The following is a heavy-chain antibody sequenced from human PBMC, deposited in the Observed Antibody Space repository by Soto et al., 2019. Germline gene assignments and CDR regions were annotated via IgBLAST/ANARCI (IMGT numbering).Heavy chain of an antibody. V-gene: IGHV3-23*01. J-gene: IGHJ6*02. D-gene: IGHD3-10*01. CDR3: AKNTRGSGSYYKTFYYYYGMDV. CDR1: GFTFSSYA. CDR2: ISGSGGST. Sequence: GGSLRLSCAASGFTFSSYAMSWVRQAPGKGLEWVSAISGSGGSTYYADSVKGRFTISRDNSKNTLYLQMNSLRAEDTAVYYCAKNTRGSGSYYKTFYYYYGMDVWGQGTTVTVYS.